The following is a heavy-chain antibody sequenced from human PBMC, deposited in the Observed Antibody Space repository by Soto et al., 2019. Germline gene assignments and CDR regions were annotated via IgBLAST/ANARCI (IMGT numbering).Heavy chain of an antibody. Sequence: PSVTLSLTCTVSGYPITSHCWSWIRQPPGRGLQWIGHLCYSGNTNYNPSLKSRVTISGDTSKNQFSLNLSSVTAADTAVYYCAKVSLEYSSSAPGFFVYWGQGTLVTVSS. CDR3: AKVSLEYSSSAPGFFVY. CDR2: LCYSGNT. D-gene: IGHD6-6*01. V-gene: IGHV4-59*11. J-gene: IGHJ4*02. CDR1: GYPITSHC.